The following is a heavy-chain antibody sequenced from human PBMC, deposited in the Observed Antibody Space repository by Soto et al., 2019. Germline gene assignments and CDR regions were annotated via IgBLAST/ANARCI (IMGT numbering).Heavy chain of an antibody. J-gene: IGHJ6*02. Sequence: GGSLRLSCAASGFTLSDYTMNWVRQAPGKELEWVSSMSSSGDDIYYADSLKGRFTISRDNSKNTLYLQMNSLRAEDTALYYPANSPHDYFGNSYYYYYGMDVSGQRTTVPVS. CDR2: MSSSGDDI. CDR1: GFTLSDYT. CDR3: ANSPHDYFGNSYYYYYGMDV. D-gene: IGHD3-9*01. V-gene: IGHV3-21*04.